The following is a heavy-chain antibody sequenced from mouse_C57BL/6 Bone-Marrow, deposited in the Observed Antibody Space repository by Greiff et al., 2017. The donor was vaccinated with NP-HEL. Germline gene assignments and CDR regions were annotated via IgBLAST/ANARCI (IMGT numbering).Heavy chain of an antibody. CDR3: ATRLFYYGYDGIYYAMDY. J-gene: IGHJ4*01. CDR2: IDPSDSYT. Sequence: QVQLQQPGAELVMPGASVKLSCKASGYTFTSYWMHWVKQRPGQGLEWIGEIDPSDSYTNYNQKFKGKSTLTVDKSSSTAYMQLSSLTSEDSAVYYCATRLFYYGYDGIYYAMDYWGQGTSVTVSS. CDR1: GYTFTSYW. V-gene: IGHV1-69*01. D-gene: IGHD2-2*01.